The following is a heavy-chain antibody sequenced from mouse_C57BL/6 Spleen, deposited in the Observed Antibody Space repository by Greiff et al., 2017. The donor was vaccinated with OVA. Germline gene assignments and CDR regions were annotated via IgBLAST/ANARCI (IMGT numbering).Heavy chain of an antibody. CDR2: IYPGSGST. D-gene: IGHD3-1*01. CDR1: GYTFTSYW. V-gene: IGHV1-55*01. CDR3: SRPGPAWLAY. Sequence: QVQLKQSGAELVKPGASVKMSCKASGYTFTSYWITWVKQRPGQGLEWIGDIYPGSGSTNYNEKFKSKATLTVDTSSSTAYMQLSSLTSEDSAVYYCSRPGPAWLAYWGQGTLVTVSA. J-gene: IGHJ3*01.